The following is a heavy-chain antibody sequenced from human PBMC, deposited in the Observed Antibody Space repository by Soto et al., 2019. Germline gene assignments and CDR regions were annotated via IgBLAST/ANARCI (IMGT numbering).Heavy chain of an antibody. J-gene: IGHJ6*02. D-gene: IGHD3-3*02. CDR1: GFSLSTSGVG. V-gene: IGHV2-5*02. Sequence: QSTLKESGPTLVKPTQTLTLTCTFSGFSLSTSGVGVGWIRQPPGKALEWLALIYWDDDKRYSPSLKSRLTITKDTSKNQVVLTMTNMDPVDTATYYCAHSPIVLALSARKYYYYGMDVWGQGTTVTVSS. CDR3: AHSPIVLALSARKYYYYGMDV. CDR2: IYWDDDK.